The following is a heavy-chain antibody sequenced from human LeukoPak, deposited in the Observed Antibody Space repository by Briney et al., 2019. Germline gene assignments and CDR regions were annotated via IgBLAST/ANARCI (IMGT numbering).Heavy chain of an antibody. CDR1: GYIFTNYG. CDR3: TRWCTSTTCYTGGFDI. CDR2: VKIYNGNT. Sequence: ASVKVSCKASGYIFTNYGISWVRQAPGQGLEWMGWVKIYNGNTNYAQRIQGRVTKTTDTSTTTAYMELTGLRSDDTAVYYCTRWCTSTTCYTGGFDIWGQGTMVTVSS. V-gene: IGHV1-18*01. J-gene: IGHJ3*02. D-gene: IGHD2-2*02.